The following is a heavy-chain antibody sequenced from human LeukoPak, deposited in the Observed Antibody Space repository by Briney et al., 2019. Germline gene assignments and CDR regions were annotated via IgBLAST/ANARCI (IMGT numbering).Heavy chain of an antibody. V-gene: IGHV1-2*02. J-gene: IGHJ3*02. CDR3: ATYSSGWYSLGAFDI. CDR1: GYTFTGYY. Sequence: GASVKISCKASGYTFTGYYMHWVRQAPGQGLEWMGWINPNSGGTNYAQKFQGRVTMTRDTSISTAYMELSRPRSDDTAVYYCATYSSGWYSLGAFDIWGQGTMVTVSP. D-gene: IGHD6-19*01. CDR2: INPNSGGT.